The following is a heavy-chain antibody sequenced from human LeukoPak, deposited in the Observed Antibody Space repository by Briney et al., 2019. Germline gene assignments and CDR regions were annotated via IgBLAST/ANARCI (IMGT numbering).Heavy chain of an antibody. CDR2: ISGNGRST. CDR3: ARAPLNGDNDIYYYMDV. Sequence: PGGSLRLSCAASGFTFSRYPMHWVRQAPGKGLKYVSAISGNGRSTFYASSVKDRFTISGDNSKNTLYLQMGSLRAEDMGVYYCARAPLNGDNDIYYYMDVWGKGTTVTVAS. D-gene: IGHD1-1*01. V-gene: IGHV3-64*01. J-gene: IGHJ6*03. CDR1: GFTFSRYP.